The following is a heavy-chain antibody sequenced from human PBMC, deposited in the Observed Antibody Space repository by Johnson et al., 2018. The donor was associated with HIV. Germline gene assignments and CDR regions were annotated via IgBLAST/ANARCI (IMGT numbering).Heavy chain of an antibody. CDR3: ARDNPYTTAMGMGGAFDI. V-gene: IGHV3-11*01. J-gene: IGHJ3*02. D-gene: IGHD1-1*01. CDR2: ISSSGSII. Sequence: QVQLLESGGGLVKPGGSLRLSCAASGFSFSDYYMSWIRQAPGKGLEWLSHISSSGSIIYYADSVKGRFTISRDNAKNSLYLKMNSLGPDDTALYYCARDNPYTTAMGMGGAFDIWGQGTMVTVSS. CDR1: GFSFSDYY.